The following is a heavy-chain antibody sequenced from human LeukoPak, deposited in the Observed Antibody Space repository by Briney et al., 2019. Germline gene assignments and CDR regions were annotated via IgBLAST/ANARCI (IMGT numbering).Heavy chain of an antibody. J-gene: IGHJ6*02. D-gene: IGHD1-26*01. V-gene: IGHV3-15*01. CDR2: IKSKGGGGTT. CDR3: SWELSQYYGMDV. Sequence: SGFXXXDAWMSWVRQAPGKGLEWVGRIKSKGGGGTTDYAAPVKGRFTISRDDSKNTLYLQMVSLKTEDTAVYYCSWELSQYYGMDVWGQGTTVTVSS. CDR1: GFXXXDAW.